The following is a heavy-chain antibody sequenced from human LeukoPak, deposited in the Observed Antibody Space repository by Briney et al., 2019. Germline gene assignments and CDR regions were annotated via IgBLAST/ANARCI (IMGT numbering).Heavy chain of an antibody. V-gene: IGHV1-69*01. CDR2: IIPIFGTA. CDR1: GGTFSSYA. Sequence: SVKVSCKASGGTFSSYAISWVRQAPGQGLEWMGGIIPIFGTANYAQKFQGRVTITADESTSTAYMELSSLRSEDTAVYYCARVPYDTPFKDNGTTGGDYWGQGTLVTVSS. CDR3: ARVPYDTPFKDNGTTGGDY. J-gene: IGHJ4*02. D-gene: IGHD3-9*01.